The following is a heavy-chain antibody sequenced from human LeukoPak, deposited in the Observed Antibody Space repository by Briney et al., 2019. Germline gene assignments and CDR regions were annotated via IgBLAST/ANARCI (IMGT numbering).Heavy chain of an antibody. Sequence: SETLSLTCTVSGGSISSGDYYWSWIRQPPGKGLEWIGYIYYSGSTYYNPSLKSRVTISVDTSKNQFSLKLSSVTAADTAVYYCARVVRIAAAGTSAFDIWGQGTMVTVSS. D-gene: IGHD6-13*01. CDR1: GGSISSGDYY. CDR2: IYYSGST. CDR3: ARVVRIAAAGTSAFDI. V-gene: IGHV4-30-4*08. J-gene: IGHJ3*02.